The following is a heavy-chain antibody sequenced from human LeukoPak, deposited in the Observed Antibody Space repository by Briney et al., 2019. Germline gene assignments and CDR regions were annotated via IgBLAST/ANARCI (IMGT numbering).Heavy chain of an antibody. J-gene: IGHJ3*01. Sequence: SQTLSLTCTVSGVSMSSGAFYWSWIRQHPGKGLEWIGNIYYSGSTYYNPSLKSRVTISVDRSKNQFSLKLTSVTAADTAVYYCARGGPNSSGYAGDGFDFWGQGTMVTVSS. D-gene: IGHD3-22*01. V-gene: IGHV4-31*03. CDR3: ARGGPNSSGYAGDGFDF. CDR1: GVSMSSGAFY. CDR2: IYYSGST.